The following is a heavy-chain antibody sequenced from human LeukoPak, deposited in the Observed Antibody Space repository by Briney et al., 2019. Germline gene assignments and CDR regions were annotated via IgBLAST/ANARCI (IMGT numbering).Heavy chain of an antibody. V-gene: IGHV4-39*01. Sequence: KPSETLSLTCTVSGGSISSSSYYWGWIRQPPGKGLEWIGSIYYSGSTYYNPSLKSRVTISVDTSKNQFSLKLSSVTAADTAVYYCARQATPGLWFGESPDAFDIWGQGTMVTVSS. CDR1: GGSISSSSYY. D-gene: IGHD3-10*01. CDR2: IYYSGST. J-gene: IGHJ3*02. CDR3: ARQATPGLWFGESPDAFDI.